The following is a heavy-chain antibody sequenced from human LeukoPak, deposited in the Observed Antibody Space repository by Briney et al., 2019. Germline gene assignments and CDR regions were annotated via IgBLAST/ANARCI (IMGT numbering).Heavy chain of an antibody. CDR2: TRNKANSYTT. CDR3: AREAGGNYYFDY. Sequence: GGSLRLSCAASGFTFSDHYMAWVRQAPGKGLEWVGRTRNKANSYTTEYAASVKGRFTISRDDSKNSLYLQMNSLKTEDTAVYYCAREAGGNYYFDYWGQGTLVTVSS. D-gene: IGHD4-23*01. CDR1: GFTFSDHY. J-gene: IGHJ4*02. V-gene: IGHV3-72*01.